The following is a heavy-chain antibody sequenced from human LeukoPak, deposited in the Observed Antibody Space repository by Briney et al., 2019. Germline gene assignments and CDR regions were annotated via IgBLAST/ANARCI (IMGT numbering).Heavy chain of an antibody. D-gene: IGHD6-13*01. CDR2: IYHSGST. Sequence: SETLSLTCTVSGGSISSGGYYWSWIRQPPGKGLEWIGYIYHSGSTYYNPSLKSRVTISVDRSKNQFSLKLSSVTAGDTAVYYCAREIRGEQLVLQRYFDLWGRGTLVTVSS. CDR3: AREIRGEQLVLQRYFDL. V-gene: IGHV4-30-2*01. CDR1: GGSISSGGYY. J-gene: IGHJ2*01.